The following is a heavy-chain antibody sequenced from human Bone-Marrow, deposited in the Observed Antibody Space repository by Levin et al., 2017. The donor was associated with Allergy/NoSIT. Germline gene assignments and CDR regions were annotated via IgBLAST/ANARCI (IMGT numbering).Heavy chain of an antibody. V-gene: IGHV3-15*01. CDR3: ITDHGGNLAWGTAFDV. Sequence: GGSLRLSCAASGFTFSVAWMTWVRQAPGQGLEWVGRIKSQNNGGTTDYAAPVKGRFTISREDSKNTVYLQMDSLKTEDTAVYYCITDHGGNLAWGTAFDVWGQGAMVSVSS. CDR2: IKSQNNGGTT. D-gene: IGHD4-23*01. J-gene: IGHJ3*01. CDR1: GFTFSVAW.